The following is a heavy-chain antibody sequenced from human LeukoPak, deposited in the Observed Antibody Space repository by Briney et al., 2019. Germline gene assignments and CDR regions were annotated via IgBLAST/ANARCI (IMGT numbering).Heavy chain of an antibody. J-gene: IGHJ4*02. Sequence: ASVKVSCKASGYTFTSYGISWVRQAPGQGLEWMGWISAYNGNTNYAQKLQGRVTMTTDTSTSTAYMELRSLRSDDTAVYYCARDLFRGWCADHFDYCGQGTLVTVSS. CDR1: GYTFTSYG. V-gene: IGHV1-18*01. CDR2: ISAYNGNT. D-gene: IGHD6-19*01. CDR3: ARDLFRGWCADHFDY.